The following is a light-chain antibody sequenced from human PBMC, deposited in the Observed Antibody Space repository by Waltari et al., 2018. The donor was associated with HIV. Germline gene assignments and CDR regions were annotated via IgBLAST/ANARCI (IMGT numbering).Light chain of an antibody. V-gene: IGKV1-5*03. CDR1: QRISTW. Sequence: DLQMTQSPSTLTASVGDRVTLTCRASQRISTWLAWYQQKPGKAPKLLIYKVSSLESGVPSRFSGRGSETDFTLTISSVQPDDAATYYCQQYNSYLYSFGQGTKLEIK. CDR2: KVS. CDR3: QQYNSYLYS. J-gene: IGKJ2*03.